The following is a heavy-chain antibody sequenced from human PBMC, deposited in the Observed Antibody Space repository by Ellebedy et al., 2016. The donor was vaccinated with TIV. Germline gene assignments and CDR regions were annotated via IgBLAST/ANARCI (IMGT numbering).Heavy chain of an antibody. D-gene: IGHD2-8*01. CDR2: ISNNGGST. V-gene: IGHV3-64D*09. J-gene: IGHJ4*02. CDR1: GLTFRNYA. Sequence: PGGSLRLSCSASGLTFRNYAMHWVRQAPGKGLEYVSAISNNGGSTYYADSVKGRFPISRDNSENTLYLQMSSLTPEDTAVYYCVPRMVAAFEYWGQGTLVTVSS. CDR3: VPRMVAAFEY.